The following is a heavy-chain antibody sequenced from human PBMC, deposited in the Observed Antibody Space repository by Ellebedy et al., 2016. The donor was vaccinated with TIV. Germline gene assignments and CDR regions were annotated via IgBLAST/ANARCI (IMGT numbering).Heavy chain of an antibody. D-gene: IGHD4-17*01. J-gene: IGHJ3*02. CDR1: GFSFRSYW. Sequence: GESLKISCGSSGFSFRSYWMTWVRQAPGKGLEWVANINQGGSERHYVDSVKGRFTISRDNAKNSLYLEMKSLRAEDTAVYYCATDGSYGDYLSPAHAFEIWGQGTVVAVSS. CDR2: INQGGSER. V-gene: IGHV3-7*01. CDR3: ATDGSYGDYLSPAHAFEI.